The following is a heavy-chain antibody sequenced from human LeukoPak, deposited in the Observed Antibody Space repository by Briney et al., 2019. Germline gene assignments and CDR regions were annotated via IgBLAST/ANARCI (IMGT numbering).Heavy chain of an antibody. CDR1: GGSISSYY. CDR2: INHSGST. Sequence: SETLSLTCTVSGGSISSYYWSWIRQPPGKGLEWIGEINHSGSTNYNPSLKSRVTISVDTSKNQFSLKLSSVTAADTAVYYCARVWGLYSYGLRYLYNWFDPWGQGTLVTVSS. CDR3: ARVWGLYSYGLRYLYNWFDP. J-gene: IGHJ5*02. D-gene: IGHD5-18*01. V-gene: IGHV4-34*01.